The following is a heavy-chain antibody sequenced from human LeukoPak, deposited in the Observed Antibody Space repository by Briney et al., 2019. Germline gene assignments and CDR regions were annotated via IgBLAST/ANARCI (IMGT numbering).Heavy chain of an antibody. J-gene: IGHJ3*02. CDR2: IYYSGST. CDR3: ARTRGRYDAFDI. V-gene: IGHV4-59*01. CDR1: GGSISSYY. Sequence: SETLSFTCTVSGGSISSYYWSWIRQPPGKGLEWIGYIYYSGSTNYNPSLKSRVTISVDTSKNQFSLKLSSVTAADTAVYYCARTRGRYDAFDIWGQGTMVTVSS. D-gene: IGHD3-10*01.